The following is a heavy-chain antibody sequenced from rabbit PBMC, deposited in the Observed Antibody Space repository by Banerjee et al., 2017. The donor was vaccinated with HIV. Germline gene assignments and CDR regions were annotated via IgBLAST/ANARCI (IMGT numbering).Heavy chain of an antibody. D-gene: IGHD1-1*01. CDR2: IAPDYGTT. CDR1: AFSFSNKYV. V-gene: IGHV1S45*01. J-gene: IGHJ3*01. Sequence: QEQLEESGGDLVKPEGSLTLTCTASAFSFSNKYVMCWVRQAPGKGLEWIGYIAPDYGTTDYASWAKGRFTISKTSSTTVTLQMTSLTAADTATYFCARRDSGTSSSYKLWGQGTLVTVS. CDR3: ARRDSGTSSSYKL.